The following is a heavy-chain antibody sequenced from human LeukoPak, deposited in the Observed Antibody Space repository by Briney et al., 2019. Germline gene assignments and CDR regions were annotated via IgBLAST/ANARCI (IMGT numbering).Heavy chain of an antibody. Sequence: PSGGSLRLSCAASGFTFSSYWMHWVRQAPGKGLEWVSGISGSGGNTYYADSVKGRFTISRDNSKNTLYLQMNSLRAEDTAVYYCAKDDNYIRFLSWGQGTLVTVSS. CDR3: AKDDNYIRFLS. V-gene: IGHV3-23*01. D-gene: IGHD3-16*01. J-gene: IGHJ5*02. CDR2: ISGSGGNT. CDR1: GFTFSSYW.